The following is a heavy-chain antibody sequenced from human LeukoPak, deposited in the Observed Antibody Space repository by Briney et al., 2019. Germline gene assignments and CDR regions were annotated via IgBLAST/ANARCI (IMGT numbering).Heavy chain of an antibody. CDR2: INHSGST. J-gene: IGHJ6*02. CDR1: GGSFMNYY. CDR3: ARAGVYGDYDV. Sequence: PSETLSLTCAVYGGSFMNYYWSWIRHPPGKGLEWIGEINHSGSTNYNPSLRSRVTFSLDTSKTQFSLKLGSLTAADTAIYYCARAGVYGDYDVWGQGSTVTVS. D-gene: IGHD4-17*01. V-gene: IGHV4-34*01.